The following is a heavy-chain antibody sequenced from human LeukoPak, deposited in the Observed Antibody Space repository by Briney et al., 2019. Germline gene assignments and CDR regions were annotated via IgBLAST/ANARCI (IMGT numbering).Heavy chain of an antibody. CDR2: IYTSGST. D-gene: IGHD3-22*01. Sequence: SETLSHTCTVSGGSISSYYWSWIRQPAGKGLEWIGRIYTSGSTNYNPSLKSRVTISLDTSKNQFSLKLSSVTAADTAVYYCAREAESYYDSTGYYDVFDIWNEGTMVSVSS. V-gene: IGHV4-4*07. CDR3: AREAESYYDSTGYYDVFDI. J-gene: IGHJ3*02. CDR1: GGSISSYY.